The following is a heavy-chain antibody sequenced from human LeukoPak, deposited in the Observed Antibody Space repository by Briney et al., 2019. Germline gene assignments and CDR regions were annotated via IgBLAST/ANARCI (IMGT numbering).Heavy chain of an antibody. Sequence: ASVKVSCKASGYTFSGFYIHWVRQAPGQGLEWMGWINPNSGGTNYAQKFQGRVTMTRDTSISTAYMELSRLRSNDTAVYYCARGSYSSSWYGYYYYYMDVWGKGTTVTVSS. CDR2: INPNSGGT. D-gene: IGHD6-13*01. V-gene: IGHV1-2*02. CDR1: GYTFSGFY. CDR3: ARGSYSSSWYGYYYYYMDV. J-gene: IGHJ6*03.